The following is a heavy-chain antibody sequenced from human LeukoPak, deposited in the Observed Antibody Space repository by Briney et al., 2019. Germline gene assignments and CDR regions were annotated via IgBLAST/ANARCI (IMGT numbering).Heavy chain of an antibody. V-gene: IGHV1-46*01. D-gene: IGHD6-13*01. CDR2: INPSGGST. J-gene: IGHJ5*02. Sequence: ASVKVSCKASGYTFTSYYMHWVRQAPGQGLEWMGIINPSGGSTSYAQKFQGRVTMTRDTSTSTVYMELSSLRSEDTAVYYCARALPSIAAAGNWFDPWGQGTLVTVSS. CDR1: GYTFTSYY. CDR3: ARALPSIAAAGNWFDP.